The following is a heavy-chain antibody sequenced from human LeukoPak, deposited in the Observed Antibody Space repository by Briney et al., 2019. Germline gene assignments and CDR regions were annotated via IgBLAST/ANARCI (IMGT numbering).Heavy chain of an antibody. J-gene: IGHJ3*02. Sequence: GGSLRLSRAASGFTFSSYWISWVRQAPGKGLEWVANIKQDGSEKYYVDSVKGRFTISRDNAKNSLYLKMNSLRAEDTAVYYCARHFRPWDYGVYEPAFDIWGQGTMVTVSS. D-gene: IGHD4-17*01. CDR2: IKQDGSEK. CDR3: ARHFRPWDYGVYEPAFDI. V-gene: IGHV3-7*01. CDR1: GFTFSSYW.